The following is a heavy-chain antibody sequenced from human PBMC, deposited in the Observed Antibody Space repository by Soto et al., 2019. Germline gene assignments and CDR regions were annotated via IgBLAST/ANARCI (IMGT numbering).Heavy chain of an antibody. D-gene: IGHD2-2*01. CDR3: ARLHCDSPNCVPLDP. CDR1: GGSISDDTYY. Sequence: QLQLQESGPGLVKPSETLSLTCTVSGGSISDDTYYWGWIRQPPGKGLEWIGSIYYSGTSSYNPSLTSRVTMSVDTSKKQLSLRLSSVTAADTAVYYCARLHCDSPNCVPLDPWGQGTLVIVSS. J-gene: IGHJ5*02. V-gene: IGHV4-39*01. CDR2: IYYSGTS.